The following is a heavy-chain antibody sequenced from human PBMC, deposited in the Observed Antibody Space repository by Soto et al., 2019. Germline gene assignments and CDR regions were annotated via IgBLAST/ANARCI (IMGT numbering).Heavy chain of an antibody. CDR1: GFTFSSYW. V-gene: IGHV3-74*01. J-gene: IGHJ4*02. CDR3: ARTMTQWRYFDY. D-gene: IGHD3-22*01. CDR2: INSDGSST. Sequence: GGSLRLSCAASGFTFSSYWMHWVRQAPGKGLVWVSRINSDGSSTSYADSVKGRFTISRDNAKNTLYLQMNSLRAEDTAVYYCARTMTQWRYFDYWGQGTLVTVSS.